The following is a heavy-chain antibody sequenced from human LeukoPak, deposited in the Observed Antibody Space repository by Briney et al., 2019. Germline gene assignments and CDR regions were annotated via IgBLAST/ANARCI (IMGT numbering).Heavy chain of an antibody. CDR1: GGSISSYY. V-gene: IGHV4-4*07. Sequence: SETLSLTCTVSGGSISSYYGSWIRQPAGKGLEWIGRIYTSGSTNYNPSLKSRVTMSVDTSKNQFSLKLSSVTAADTAVYYCAREQSLYNEIYGMDVWGQGTTVTVSS. J-gene: IGHJ6*02. CDR3: AREQSLYNEIYGMDV. D-gene: IGHD1-14*01. CDR2: IYTSGST.